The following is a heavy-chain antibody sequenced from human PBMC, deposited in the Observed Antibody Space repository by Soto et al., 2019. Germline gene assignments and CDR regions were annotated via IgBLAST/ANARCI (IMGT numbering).Heavy chain of an antibody. V-gene: IGHV4-34*01. CDR3: APYGSGIDYLSRDQY. CDR1: GESLSGYC. CDR2: IDHNGHT. Sequence: QVQLQPWGAGLLKPSETLSLTCAVYGESLSGYCWSWIRQSPGKGMEWIGEIDHNGHTNYNPSLKRRVTLSVDKASNQVSLRLRSTTAADTATYFCAPYGSGIDYLSRDQYWGQGTLVTVSS. J-gene: IGHJ4*02. D-gene: IGHD3-10*01.